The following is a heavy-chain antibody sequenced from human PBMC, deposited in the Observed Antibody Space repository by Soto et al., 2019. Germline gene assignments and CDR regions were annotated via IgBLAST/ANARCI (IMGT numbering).Heavy chain of an antibody. CDR1: GYTFASYG. V-gene: IGHV1-18*01. D-gene: IGHD3-22*01. CDR2: VSTYSPKT. CDR3: ASRYDSSDY. J-gene: IGHJ4*02. Sequence: GASVKVSCKASGYTFASYGISWLRQAPGQGLEWLGWVSTYSPKTVYAQKFQGRVTMTTDTSTITAYMELTSLTSNDTAVYYCASRYDSSDYWGQGTLVTVSS.